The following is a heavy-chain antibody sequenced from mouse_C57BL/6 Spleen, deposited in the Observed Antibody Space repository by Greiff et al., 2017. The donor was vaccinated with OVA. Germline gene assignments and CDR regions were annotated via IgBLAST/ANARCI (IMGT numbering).Heavy chain of an antibody. J-gene: IGHJ3*01. CDR2: IWRGGST. CDR1: GFSLTSYG. CDR3: AASTMVTTGFAY. D-gene: IGHD2-2*01. Sequence: VKVVESGPGLVQPSQSLSITCTVSGFSLTSYGVHWVRQSPGKGLEWLGVIWRGGSTDYNAAFMSRLSITKDNSKSQVFFKMNSLQADDTAIYYCAASTMVTTGFAYWGQGTLVTVSA. V-gene: IGHV2-5*01.